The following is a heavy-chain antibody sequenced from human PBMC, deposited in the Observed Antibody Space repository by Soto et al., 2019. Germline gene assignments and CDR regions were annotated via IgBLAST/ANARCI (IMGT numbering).Heavy chain of an antibody. Sequence: EVQLVESGGGLVQPGRSLRLSCAASGFTFDDYAMHRVRQAPGKGLEWVSGISWNSGSIGYADSVKGRFTISRDNAKNSLYLQMNSLRAEDTALYYCAKAVVPAAFYYYGMDVWGQGTTVTVSS. CDR3: AKAVVPAAFYYYGMDV. J-gene: IGHJ6*02. CDR2: ISWNSGSI. D-gene: IGHD2-2*01. CDR1: GFTFDDYA. V-gene: IGHV3-9*01.